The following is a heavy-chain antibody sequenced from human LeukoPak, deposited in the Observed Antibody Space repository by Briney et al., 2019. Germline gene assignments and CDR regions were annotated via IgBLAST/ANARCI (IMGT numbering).Heavy chain of an antibody. CDR1: GFTFSNAW. J-gene: IGHJ4*02. Sequence: PGGSLRLSCEASGFTFSNAWMNWVRQAPGKGLEWVGRIKSKTDGGTTDYAAPVKGRFTISRDDSKNTLYLQMNSLKTEDTAVYYCTTVRSRAWYYDFWSGYPADDYWGQGTLVTVSS. CDR3: TTVRSRAWYYDFWSGYPADDY. CDR2: IKSKTDGGTT. D-gene: IGHD3-3*01. V-gene: IGHV3-15*07.